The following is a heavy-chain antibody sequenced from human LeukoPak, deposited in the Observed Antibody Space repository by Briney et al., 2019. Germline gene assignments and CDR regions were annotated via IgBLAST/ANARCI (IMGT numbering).Heavy chain of an antibody. CDR3: ARGVDYGGRGEGFDY. Sequence: PSESLSLTCAESGDSISSYSGSWGREPPGEGGGWGGYIYYRGETNYNPSLKRRVTRSVYTSKNQFSLKLSSVTAADTAAYYCARGVDYGGRGEGFDYWGQGTLVTVSS. CDR2: IYYRGET. V-gene: IGHV4-59*01. D-gene: IGHD4-23*01. J-gene: IGHJ4*02. CDR1: GDSISSYS.